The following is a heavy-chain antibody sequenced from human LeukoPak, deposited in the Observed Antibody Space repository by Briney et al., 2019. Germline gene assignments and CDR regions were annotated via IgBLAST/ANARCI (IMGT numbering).Heavy chain of an antibody. V-gene: IGHV1-8*01. CDR3: VSPSGSGWYSDAFDI. Sequence: APVKVSCKASGGTFSSYDINWVRQATGQGLKWMGWMNPNSGNTGYAQKFQGRVTMTRNTSISTAYMELSSLRSEDTAVYYCVSPSGSGWYSDAFDIWGQGTMVTVSS. CDR1: GGTFSSYD. J-gene: IGHJ3*02. D-gene: IGHD6-19*01. CDR2: MNPNSGNT.